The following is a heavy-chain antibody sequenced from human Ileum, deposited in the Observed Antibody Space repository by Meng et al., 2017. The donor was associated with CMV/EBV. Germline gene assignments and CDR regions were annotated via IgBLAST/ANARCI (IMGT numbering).Heavy chain of an antibody. D-gene: IGHD6-6*01. Sequence: TVSGGSISISSYYWGWIRQPPGKGLEWIVSIYYSGSTYYNPSLKSRVTISVDTSKNQFSLKLSSVTAADTAVYYCARIAARPFWFDPWGQGTLVTVSS. CDR2: IYYSGST. J-gene: IGHJ5*02. CDR3: ARIAARPFWFDP. V-gene: IGHV4-39*07. CDR1: GGSISISSYY.